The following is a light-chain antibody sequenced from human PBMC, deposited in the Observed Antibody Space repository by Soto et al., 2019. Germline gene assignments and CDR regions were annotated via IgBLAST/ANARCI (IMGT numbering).Light chain of an antibody. Sequence: QSVLTQPASVSGSPGQSITITCTGTRSDISAYNFVSWYQQHPGEVPKLMLYDVSIRPSGVSNRFSGSKSGNTASLTISGLQAEDEADYYCTSWTTSTTMIFGGGTKVTVL. CDR1: RSDISAYNF. V-gene: IGLV2-14*03. CDR3: TSWTTSTTMI. J-gene: IGLJ2*01. CDR2: DVS.